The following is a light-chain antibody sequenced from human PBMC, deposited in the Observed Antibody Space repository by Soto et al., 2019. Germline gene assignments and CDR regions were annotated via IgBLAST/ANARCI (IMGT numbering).Light chain of an antibody. J-gene: IGKJ4*01. V-gene: IGKV3D-15*01. CDR2: GSS. CDR1: ENVGTN. CDR3: QQYNNWRLS. Sequence: IVMTQSPATLSVSPGDEVTLSCRASENVGTNLAWYQQKPGQAPRLLIYGSSTRATGIPATFSGSGSGTEFTLTIRSLQSEESAIYYCQQYNNWRLSFGGGTKVEIK.